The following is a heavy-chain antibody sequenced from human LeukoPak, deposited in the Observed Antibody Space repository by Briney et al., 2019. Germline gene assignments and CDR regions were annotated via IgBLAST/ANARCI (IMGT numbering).Heavy chain of an antibody. CDR3: ARRPPPYSSSWFYYYYMDV. CDR1: GGSFSGYY. J-gene: IGHJ6*03. V-gene: IGHV4-34*01. Sequence: PSETLSLTCALYGGSFSGYYWSWIRQPPGKGLEWIGEINHSGSTNYNPSLKSRVTISVDTSKNQFSLKLSSVTAADTAVYYCARRPPPYSSSWFYYYYMDVWGKGTTVTVSS. D-gene: IGHD6-13*01. CDR2: INHSGST.